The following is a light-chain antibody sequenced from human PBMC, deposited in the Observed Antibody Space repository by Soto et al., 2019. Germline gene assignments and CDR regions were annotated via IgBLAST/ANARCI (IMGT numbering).Light chain of an antibody. Sequence: DIQMTQSPSSLSASVGARVTVTGRTSQIISTYLNWYQQKPGKAPKLLVSAASSLQSGVPSRFIGSGSGTDFTLTISSLQPEDFATYYCQQSYSLPLTFGGGTKVEIK. CDR1: QIISTY. J-gene: IGKJ4*01. CDR2: AAS. CDR3: QQSYSLPLT. V-gene: IGKV1-39*01.